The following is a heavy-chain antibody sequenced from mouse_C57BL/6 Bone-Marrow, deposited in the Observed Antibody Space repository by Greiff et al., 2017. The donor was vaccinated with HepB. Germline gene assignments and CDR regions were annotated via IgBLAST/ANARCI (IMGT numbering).Heavy chain of an antibody. J-gene: IGHJ2*01. Sequence: EVKLMESGGGLVKPGGSLKLSCAASGFTFSDYGMHWVRQAPEKGLEWVAYISSGSSTIYYADTVKGRFTISRDNAKNTLFLQMTSLRSVDTAMYYCARRPFTTVVSNYFDYWGQGTTLTVSS. D-gene: IGHD1-1*01. CDR2: ISSGSSTI. CDR1: GFTFSDYG. CDR3: ARRPFTTVVSNYFDY. V-gene: IGHV5-17*01.